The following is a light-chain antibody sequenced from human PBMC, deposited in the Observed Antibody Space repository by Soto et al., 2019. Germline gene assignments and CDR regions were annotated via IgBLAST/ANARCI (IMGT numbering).Light chain of an antibody. J-gene: IGKJ2*01. Sequence: DIQVTQSPSTLSVFVGDRVTITCRASQSVSTWLAWYQQKPGKAPKLLIYDASTLESGVPSRFSGSGSGTEFTLTISSLQPDDFGSYYCQQYNSAYTFGQGTKLEIK. CDR2: DAS. V-gene: IGKV1-5*01. CDR3: QQYNSAYT. CDR1: QSVSTW.